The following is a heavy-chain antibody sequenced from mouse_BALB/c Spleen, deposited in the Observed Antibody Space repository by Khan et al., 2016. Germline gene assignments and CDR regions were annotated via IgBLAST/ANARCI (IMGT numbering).Heavy chain of an antibody. Sequence: EVELVESGGGLVKPGGSLKFSCAASGFTFSSYAMSWVRQTPEKRLEWVASISSGGTTYYPDSVKGRFTISRDDARNILYLQRNSLGSEDTAIYYCAREENALDYWGQGTSVTVSS. V-gene: IGHV5-6-5*01. J-gene: IGHJ4*01. CDR3: AREENALDY. CDR2: ISSGGTT. CDR1: GFTFSSYA.